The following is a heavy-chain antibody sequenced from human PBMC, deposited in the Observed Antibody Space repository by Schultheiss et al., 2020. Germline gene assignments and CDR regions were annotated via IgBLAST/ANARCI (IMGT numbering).Heavy chain of an antibody. CDR2: ISTDNGNT. D-gene: IGHD2-15*01. CDR1: GYTFPRYG. CDR3: ARALVAANDHDTWDDAFDI. Sequence: ASVKVSCKASGYTFPRYGISWVRQAPGQGLEWMGRISTDNGNTNYAQKLQGRVTMTTDTSSSTAYMELRSLRSDDTAVYYCARALVAANDHDTWDDAFDIWGQGTMVTVSS. J-gene: IGHJ3*02. V-gene: IGHV1-18*01.